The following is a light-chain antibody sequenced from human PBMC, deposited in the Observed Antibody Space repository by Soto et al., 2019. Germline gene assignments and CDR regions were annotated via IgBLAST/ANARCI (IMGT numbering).Light chain of an antibody. J-gene: IGKJ2*01. CDR1: QSVSRY. V-gene: IGKV3-20*01. Sequence: VLTQSPGTLSLSPGERATLSCRASQSVSRYLVWYQQKPGQAPRLLIYGASSRASGMPDRFSGSGSGTDFTLTINRLGPEESAVYYCQQFDTSPYTCGQRTKLEIK. CDR3: QQFDTSPYT. CDR2: GAS.